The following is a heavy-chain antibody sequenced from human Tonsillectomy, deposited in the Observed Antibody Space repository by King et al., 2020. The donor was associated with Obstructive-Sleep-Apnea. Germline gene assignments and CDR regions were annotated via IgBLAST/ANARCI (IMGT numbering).Heavy chain of an antibody. CDR3: AKELIHLWASGFDP. D-gene: IGHD5-18*01. CDR2: IQSDGSKK. CDR1: GFIFSSFG. V-gene: IGHV3-30*02. Sequence: VQLVESGGGVVQPGRSLRLSCAAAGFIFSSFGMHWVRQAPGKGLEWVAFIQSDGSKKYYGVSVKGRVIISRDNSKNTLYLQMNSLRAEETSVYYCAKELIHLWASGFDPWGQGTLVTVSS. J-gene: IGHJ5*02.